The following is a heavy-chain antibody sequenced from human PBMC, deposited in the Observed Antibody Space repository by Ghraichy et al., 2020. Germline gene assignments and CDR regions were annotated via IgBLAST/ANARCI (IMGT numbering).Heavy chain of an antibody. V-gene: IGHV4-59*01. Sequence: SETLSLTCTVSGGSISTFYFSWIRQSPGKGLEWIGYIYSNGNTNYNPSLKSRLTMSVDTSKNQLSLKLTSVTAADTAVYYCAREGRIADYNWFDPWGQGTLVTVSS. CDR3: AREGRIADYNWFDP. CDR2: IYSNGNT. CDR1: GGSISTFY. D-gene: IGHD2-21*01. J-gene: IGHJ5*02.